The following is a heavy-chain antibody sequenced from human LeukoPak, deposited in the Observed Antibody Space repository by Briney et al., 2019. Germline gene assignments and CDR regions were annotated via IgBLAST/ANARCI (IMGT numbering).Heavy chain of an antibody. V-gene: IGHV1-2*02. CDR1: GYTFTGYY. Sequence: GASVKVSCKASGYTFTGYYSHWVRQAPGQGGEGMGLSYPHSGGTDYAQKFQGRVTMTRDTSISTAYMELSRLTSEDTAVYYCVRVGRIWFGDLRTTWFDPWGAGDLVTVSS. CDR3: VRVGRIWFGDLRTTWFDP. CDR2: SYPHSGGT. J-gene: IGHJ5*02. D-gene: IGHD3-10*01.